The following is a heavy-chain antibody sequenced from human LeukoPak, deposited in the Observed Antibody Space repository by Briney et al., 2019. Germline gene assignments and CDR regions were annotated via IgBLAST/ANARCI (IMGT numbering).Heavy chain of an antibody. V-gene: IGHV4-4*08. D-gene: IGHD5-12*01. CDR3: ARSLRGYSGLGV. CDR2: IYISGST. J-gene: IGHJ6*04. Sequence: PSETLSLTCTVSGGSISSYYWSWIRQPPGKGLELIGRIYISGSTNYNPSLKSRVTISVDTSKNQFSLKLSSVTAADTAVYYCARSLRGYSGLGVWGKGTTVTISS. CDR1: GGSISSYY.